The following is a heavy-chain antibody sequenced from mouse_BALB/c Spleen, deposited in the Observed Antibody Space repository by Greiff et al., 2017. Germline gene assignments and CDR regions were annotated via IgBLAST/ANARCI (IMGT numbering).Heavy chain of an antibody. J-gene: IGHJ2*01. CDR3: ARGYYGYNY. CDR1: GFTFSSYA. Sequence: DVHLVESGGGLVKPGGSLKLSCAASGFTFSSYAMSWVRQTPEKRLEWVASISSGGSTYYPDSVKGRFTISRDNARNILYLQMSSLRSEDTAMYYCARGYYGYNYWGQGTTLTVSS. CDR2: ISSGGST. D-gene: IGHD1-2*01. V-gene: IGHV5-6-5*01.